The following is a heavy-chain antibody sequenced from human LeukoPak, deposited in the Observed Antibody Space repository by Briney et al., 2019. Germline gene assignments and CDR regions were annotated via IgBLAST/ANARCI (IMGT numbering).Heavy chain of an antibody. CDR3: ARLPIMVGAPRHFQD. Sequence: SETLSLTCTVSGASISSGSYYWGWIRQPPGKGLEWIAGIYYRGSTYDNPSLKSRVTISLDTSKNQFSLKLSSVTAADTAVYYCARLPIMVGAPRHFQDWGQGTLVTVSS. D-gene: IGHD1-26*01. V-gene: IGHV4-39*01. CDR2: IYYRGST. CDR1: GASISSGSYY. J-gene: IGHJ1*01.